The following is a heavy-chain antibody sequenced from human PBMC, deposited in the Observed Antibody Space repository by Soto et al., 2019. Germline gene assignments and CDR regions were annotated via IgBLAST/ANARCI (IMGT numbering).Heavy chain of an antibody. CDR3: ARDRGAVAGTRYYYGMDV. CDR1: GFTFSSYG. CDR2: IWYDGTNK. V-gene: IGHV3-33*01. D-gene: IGHD6-13*01. J-gene: IGHJ6*02. Sequence: QVQLVESGGGVVQPGRSLRLSCAASGFTFSSYGMHWFRQAPGKGLEWVAVIWYDGTNKYYADSVKGRFTLSRDNSKNPGSLQMNSLRAEDTAVYYCARDRGAVAGTRYYYGMDVWGQGTTVTVSS.